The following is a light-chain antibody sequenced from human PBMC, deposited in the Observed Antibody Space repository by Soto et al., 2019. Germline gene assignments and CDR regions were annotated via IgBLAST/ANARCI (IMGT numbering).Light chain of an antibody. CDR2: DAS. CDR3: QKYNSAPWT. CDR1: QSISSW. V-gene: IGKV1-5*01. J-gene: IGKJ1*01. Sequence: IPVSPSPSTPSATVRDKPTLTFLASQSISSWLAWYQQKPGKAPKLLIYDASSLESGVPSRFSGSGSGTDFTLTISSLQPEDVATYYCQKYNSAPWTFGQGTKVDIK.